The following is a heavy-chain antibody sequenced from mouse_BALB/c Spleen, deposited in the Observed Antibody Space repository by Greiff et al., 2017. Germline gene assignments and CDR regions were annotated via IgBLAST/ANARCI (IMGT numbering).Heavy chain of an antibody. CDR2: ISSGSSTI. D-gene: IGHD3-3*01. J-gene: IGHJ2*01. Sequence: EVQLVESGGGLVQPGGSRKLSCAASGFTFSSFGMHWVRQAPEKGLEWVAYISSGSSTIYYADTVKGRFTISRDNPKNTLFLQMTSLRSEDTAMYYCARGGRGNYFDYWGQGTTLTVSS. V-gene: IGHV5-17*02. CDR3: ARGGRGNYFDY. CDR1: GFTFSSFG.